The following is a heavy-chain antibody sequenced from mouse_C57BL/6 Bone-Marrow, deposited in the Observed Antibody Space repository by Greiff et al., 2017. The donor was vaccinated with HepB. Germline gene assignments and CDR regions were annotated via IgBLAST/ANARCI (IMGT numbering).Heavy chain of an antibody. CDR1: GYTFTSYT. Sequence: QVQLQQSGAELARPGASVKMSCKASGYTFTSYTMHWVKQRPGQGLEWIGYINPSSGYTKYNQKFKDKATLTADKSSSTAYMQLSSLTSEDSAVYYCARSSVYDGYSPWFAYWGQGTLVTVSA. V-gene: IGHV1-4*01. CDR3: ARSSVYDGYSPWFAY. J-gene: IGHJ3*01. D-gene: IGHD2-3*01. CDR2: INPSSGYT.